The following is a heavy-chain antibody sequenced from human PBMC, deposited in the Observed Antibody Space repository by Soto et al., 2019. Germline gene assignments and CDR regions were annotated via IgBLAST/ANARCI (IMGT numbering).Heavy chain of an antibody. CDR3: ARDQVGSSFDY. D-gene: IGHD6-6*01. Sequence: SETLSLTCTVSGGSISSYYWSWIRQPPGKGLEWIGYIYYSGSTNYNPSLKSRVTISVDTSKNQFSLKLSSVTAADTAVYYCARDQVGSSFDYWGQGTLVTVAS. J-gene: IGHJ4*02. V-gene: IGHV4-59*01. CDR2: IYYSGST. CDR1: GGSISSYY.